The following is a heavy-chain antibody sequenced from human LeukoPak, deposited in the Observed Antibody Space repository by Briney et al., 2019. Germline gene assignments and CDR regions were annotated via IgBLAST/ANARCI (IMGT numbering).Heavy chain of an antibody. CDR2: IYSGGST. J-gene: IGHJ1*01. CDR1: GFTVSSNY. V-gene: IGHV3-53*05. Sequence: GGSLRLSCAASGFTVSSNYMSWVRQAPGKGLEWVSVIYSGGSTYYADSVKGRFTISRDNSKNTLYLQMNSLRAEDTAVYYCARDGQYYSGSYLKHWGQGTLVTVSS. D-gene: IGHD1-26*01. CDR3: ARDGQYYSGSYLKH.